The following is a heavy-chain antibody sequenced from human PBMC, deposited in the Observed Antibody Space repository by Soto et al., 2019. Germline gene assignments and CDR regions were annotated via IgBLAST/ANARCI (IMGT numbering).Heavy chain of an antibody. CDR3: ATVNWNYVSSDY. D-gene: IGHD1-7*01. CDR2: FDPEDGET. J-gene: IGHJ4*02. CDR1: GYTLTELS. V-gene: IGHV1-24*01. Sequence: ASVKVSCKVSGYTLTELSMHWVRQAPGKGLEWMGGFDPEDGETIYAQKFQGRVTMTEDKSTDTAYMELSSLRSEDTAVYYCATVNWNYVSSDYWGQGTLVTVSS.